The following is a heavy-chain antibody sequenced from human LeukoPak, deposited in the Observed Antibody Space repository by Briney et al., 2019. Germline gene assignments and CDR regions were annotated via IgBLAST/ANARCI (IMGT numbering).Heavy chain of an antibody. CDR1: GVSISSFY. V-gene: IGHV4-4*07. D-gene: IGHD6-19*01. CDR2: IYTSGST. J-gene: IGHJ6*02. CDR3: ASDVSSGWPSYYYYGMDV. Sequence: WETLSLTCTVSGVSISSFYWSWIRQPAGKGLEWIGRIYTSGSTNYNPSLKSRVTMSVGTSKNQFSLKLSSVTAADTAVYYCASDVSSGWPSYYYYGMDVWGQGTTVTVSS.